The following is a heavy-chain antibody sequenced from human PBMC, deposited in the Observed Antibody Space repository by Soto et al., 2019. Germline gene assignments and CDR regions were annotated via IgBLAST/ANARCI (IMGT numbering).Heavy chain of an antibody. CDR2: IKSRDDGGST. D-gene: IGHD3-9*01. V-gene: IGHV3-15*01. CDR3: TTYIVAAPTVYDH. J-gene: IGHJ5*02. CDR1: VFTFSNEW. Sequence: GGSLLVSCASSVFTFSNEWLSWVRQAPGKGLDLVGRIKSRDDGGSTNCATTVKGRFIISRDDSKNTLYLQLNNLKPEDTAVYHCTTYIVAAPTVYDHWGQGTMVTVSS.